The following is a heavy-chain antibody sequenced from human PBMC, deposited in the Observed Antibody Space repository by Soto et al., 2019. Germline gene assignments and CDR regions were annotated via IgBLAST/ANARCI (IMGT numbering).Heavy chain of an antibody. Sequence: QVPLVESGGGVVQPGRSLRLSCAASGFTFSSYAMHWVRQAPGKGLEWVAVISYDGSNKYYADSVKGRFTISRDKSKNTLYLQMNSLRAEDTAVYYCARAYCSGGSCYLDYWGQGTLVTVSS. V-gene: IGHV3-30-3*01. J-gene: IGHJ4*02. CDR1: GFTFSSYA. CDR2: ISYDGSNK. D-gene: IGHD2-15*01. CDR3: ARAYCSGGSCYLDY.